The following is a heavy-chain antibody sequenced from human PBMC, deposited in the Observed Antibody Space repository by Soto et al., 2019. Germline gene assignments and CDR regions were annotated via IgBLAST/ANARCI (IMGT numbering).Heavy chain of an antibody. CDR1: GFTFSTYA. CDR3: AKGSEKYYFDC. CDR2: ITVSGGST. J-gene: IGHJ4*02. V-gene: IGHV3-23*01. Sequence: PGGSLRLSCAASGFTFSTYAMYWVRQAPGKGLEWVSTITVSGGSTYYADSVKGRFTISRDNSKNTLDLQMNSLRAEDTAVYYCAKGSEKYYFDCWGQGTLVTVSS.